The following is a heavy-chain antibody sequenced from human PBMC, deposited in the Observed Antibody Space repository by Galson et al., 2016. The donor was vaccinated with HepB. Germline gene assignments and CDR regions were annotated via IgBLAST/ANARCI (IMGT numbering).Heavy chain of an antibody. J-gene: IGHJ4*02. V-gene: IGHV3-74*01. D-gene: IGHD1-26*01. Sequence: SLRLSCAASGFTFSTYWMHWVRQAPGKRLVWVSRINTDGSSTSYADSVKGRFTISRDNAKNTLYLQMNSLRAEDTAVYYCARGGSRPIDYWGQGTLVTVSS. CDR1: GFTFSTYW. CDR3: ARGGSRPIDY. CDR2: INTDGSST.